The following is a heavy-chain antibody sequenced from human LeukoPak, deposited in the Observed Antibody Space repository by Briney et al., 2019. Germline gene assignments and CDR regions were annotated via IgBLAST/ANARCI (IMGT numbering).Heavy chain of an antibody. J-gene: IGHJ4*02. CDR3: AAGLWFGDRAFDY. Sequence: SETLSLTRAVSGYSLSRGYYWGWTRQPPGEGLEWIGSIYHSGSTYYNPSPKSRVTISVDTSKNQFSLKLSSVTAADTAVYYCAAGLWFGDRAFDYWGQGTLVTVSS. V-gene: IGHV4-38-2*01. D-gene: IGHD3-10*01. CDR2: IYHSGST. CDR1: GYSLSRGYY.